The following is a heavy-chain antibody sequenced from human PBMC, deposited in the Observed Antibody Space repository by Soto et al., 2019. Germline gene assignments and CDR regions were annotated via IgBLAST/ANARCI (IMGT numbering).Heavy chain of an antibody. CDR3: ARVLLYSVGGRGWFDP. CDR1: GFTFSLFW. D-gene: IGHD2-15*01. Sequence: PGGSLRLSCAASGFTFSLFWMSWVRQAPGKGLEWVANIKQDGTKTYYVDSVKGRFTISRDNAKNSLYLQMNSLRAEDTAVYYCARVLLYSVGGRGWFDPWGPGTLVTVPQ. V-gene: IGHV3-7*03. J-gene: IGHJ5*02. CDR2: IKQDGTKT.